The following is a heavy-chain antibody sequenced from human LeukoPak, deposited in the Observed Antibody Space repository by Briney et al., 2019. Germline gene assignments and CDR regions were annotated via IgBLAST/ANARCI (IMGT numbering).Heavy chain of an antibody. CDR3: ARDRQLLTRRYYFDY. V-gene: IGHV1-18*01. J-gene: IGHJ4*02. CDR2: ISAYNGNT. D-gene: IGHD2-2*01. Sequence: GASVKVSCKASGYTFTSYGISWVRQAPGQGLEWMGWISAYNGNTNYAQKLQGRVTMTTDTSTSTAYMELRSLRSDDTAVYYCARDRQLLTRRYYFDYWGQGTLVTVSS. CDR1: GYTFTSYG.